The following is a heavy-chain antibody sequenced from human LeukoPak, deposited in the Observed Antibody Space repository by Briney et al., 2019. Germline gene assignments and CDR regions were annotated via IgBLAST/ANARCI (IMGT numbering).Heavy chain of an antibody. CDR1: GSSISSSSYY. V-gene: IGHV4-39*01. CDR3: ARHRVTQGRSGLLTPNYYYMDV. Sequence: SETLSLTCTVSGSSISSSSYYWGWIRQPPGKGLEWIGSIYYSGGTYYNPSLKSRVTISVDTSKNQFSLKLSSVTAADTAVYYCARHRVTQGRSGLLTPNYYYMDVWGKGTTVTVSS. D-gene: IGHD3-3*01. J-gene: IGHJ6*03. CDR2: IYYSGGT.